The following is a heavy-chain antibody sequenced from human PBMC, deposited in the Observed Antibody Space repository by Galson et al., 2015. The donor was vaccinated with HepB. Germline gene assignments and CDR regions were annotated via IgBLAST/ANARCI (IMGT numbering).Heavy chain of an antibody. J-gene: IGHJ6*02. CDR2: ISYDGSNK. CDR1: GFTFSSYG. Sequence: SLRLSCAASGFTFSSYGMLWVRQAPGKGLEWVAVISYDGSNKYYADSVKGRFTISRDNSKNTLYLQMNSLRAEDTAVYYCASMPGGLRYFDWLSTGYYYGMDVWGQGTTVTVSS. CDR3: ASMPGGLRYFDWLSTGYYYGMDV. V-gene: IGHV3-30*03. D-gene: IGHD3-9*01.